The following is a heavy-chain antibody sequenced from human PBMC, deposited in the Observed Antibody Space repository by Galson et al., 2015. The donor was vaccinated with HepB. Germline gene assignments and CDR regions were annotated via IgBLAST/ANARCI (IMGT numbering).Heavy chain of an antibody. CDR1: GYTFSLYS. J-gene: IGHJ5*02. CDR3: ARAFDFWSGYDRGFDP. CDR2: MNPNSGNT. Sequence: SVKVSCKASGYTFSLYSIHWVRQAPGQRLEWMGWMNPNSGNTGYAQKFQGRVTMTRNTSISTAYMELSSLRSEDTAVYYCARAFDFWSGYDRGFDPWGQGTLVTVSS. V-gene: IGHV1-8*02. D-gene: IGHD3-3*01.